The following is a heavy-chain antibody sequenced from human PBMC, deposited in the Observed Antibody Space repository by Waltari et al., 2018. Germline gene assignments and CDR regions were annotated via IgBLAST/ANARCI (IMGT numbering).Heavy chain of an antibody. V-gene: IGHV4-4*02. CDR2: VHGSGKT. D-gene: IGHD2-15*01. CDR1: GDSMSSTYW. J-gene: IGHJ4*02. Sequence: QLQLQELGPGLVKPSGTLSLICAVSGDSMSSTYWWSWVRQAPGKGLEWIGQVHGSGKTNYNPSFASRVIISLDTSNFHFALKMTSATAADTALYYCARDRGRGLYLDTWGPGTLVTVSP. CDR3: ARDRGRGLYLDT.